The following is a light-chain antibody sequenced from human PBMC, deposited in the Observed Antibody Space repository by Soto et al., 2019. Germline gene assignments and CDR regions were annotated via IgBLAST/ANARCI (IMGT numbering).Light chain of an antibody. CDR3: QQSYSNRT. CDR2: AAS. Sequence: DIQMTQSPSSLSASVGDRVTITCRASQRISSYLNWYQQKPGKAPKLLIYAASSLQCGVPSRFSGSGSGTDFTLTISSLQPEDFATYYCQQSYSNRTFGQGTKVEIK. CDR1: QRISSY. V-gene: IGKV1-39*01. J-gene: IGKJ1*01.